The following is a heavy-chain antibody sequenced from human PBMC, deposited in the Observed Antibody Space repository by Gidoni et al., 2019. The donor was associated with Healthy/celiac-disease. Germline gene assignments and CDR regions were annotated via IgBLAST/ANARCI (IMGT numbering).Heavy chain of an antibody. D-gene: IGHD6-13*01. Sequence: QVQLVQSGAEVKKPGSSVQVSCKASGGTFSSYAISWLRQAPGQGLAWMGGIIPIFGTANYAQKFQGRVTITADESTSTAYMELSSLRSEDTAVYYCARTLAAGTRFDPWGQGTLVTVSS. V-gene: IGHV1-69*01. CDR2: IIPIFGTA. CDR1: GGTFSSYA. J-gene: IGHJ5*02. CDR3: ARTLAAGTRFDP.